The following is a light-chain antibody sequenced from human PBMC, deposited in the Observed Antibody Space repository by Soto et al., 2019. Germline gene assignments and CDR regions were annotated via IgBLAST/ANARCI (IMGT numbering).Light chain of an antibody. CDR3: QHYGDSPYT. J-gene: IGKJ2*01. CDR2: GAS. V-gene: IGKV3-20*01. CDR1: QSVSSNY. Sequence: EIVWTQSPGTLSLSPGERATLSCRASQSVSSNYLAWYQQKPGQAPRLLIYGASSRATGIPDRFSGSGSGTDFTLTISRLEPEDFAVYYCQHYGDSPYTFGQGTRLEIK.